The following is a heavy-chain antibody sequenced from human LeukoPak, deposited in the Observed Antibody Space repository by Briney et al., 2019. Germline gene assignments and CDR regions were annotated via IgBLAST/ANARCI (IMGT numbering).Heavy chain of an antibody. V-gene: IGHV3-7*04. CDR3: ARGDYYDSGTSFIDAFDI. CDR1: GGSISSSSYY. Sequence: PSETLSLTCTVSGGSISSSSYYWGWIRQAPGKGLEWVANIKQDGSEKYYVDSVKGRFTISRDNAKNSLYLQMNSLRAEDTAVYYCARGDYYDSGTSFIDAFDIWGQGTMVTVSS. D-gene: IGHD3-10*01. CDR2: IKQDGSEK. J-gene: IGHJ3*02.